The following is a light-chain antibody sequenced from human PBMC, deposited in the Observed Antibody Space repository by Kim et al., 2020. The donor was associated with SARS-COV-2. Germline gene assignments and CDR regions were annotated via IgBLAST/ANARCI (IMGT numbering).Light chain of an antibody. J-gene: IGKJ4*01. CDR2: DAA. CDR1: QSVGTF. Sequence: LSPGQRATHSCRASQSVGTFLGWYQQKPGQTHRLLIYDAANRATGIPARFSGSGSGTDFTLTISRLEPEDFAVYYCQQRFDWPLTFGGGTKVDIK. CDR3: QQRFDWPLT. V-gene: IGKV3-11*01.